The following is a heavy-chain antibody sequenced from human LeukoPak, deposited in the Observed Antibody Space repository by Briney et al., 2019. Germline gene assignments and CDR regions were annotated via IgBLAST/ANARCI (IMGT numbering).Heavy chain of an antibody. V-gene: IGHV4-4*07. J-gene: IGHJ4*02. CDR2: IYTSGST. CDR1: GGSISSYY. Sequence: SETLSLTCTVSGGSISSYYWSWIRQPAGKGLEWIGRIYTSGSTNYNPSLKSRVTMSVDTSKNQFSLKLSSVTAADTAVYYCARVSDFWSGYYFDYWGQGTLVTVSS. D-gene: IGHD3-3*01. CDR3: ARVSDFWSGYYFDY.